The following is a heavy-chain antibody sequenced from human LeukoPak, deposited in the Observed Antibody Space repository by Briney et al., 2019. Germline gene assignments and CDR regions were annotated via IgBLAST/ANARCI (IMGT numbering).Heavy chain of an antibody. Sequence: GGSLRLSCAASGFIFRTYAMNWVRQAPGKGLEWVAFISYDGSNKYYADSVKGRSTISRDNAKNSLYLQMNSLRAEDTAVYYCARSIAITMIVVVITDAFDIWGQGTMVTVSS. J-gene: IGHJ3*02. CDR2: ISYDGSNK. V-gene: IGHV3-30*12. D-gene: IGHD3-22*01. CDR1: GFIFRTYA. CDR3: ARSIAITMIVVVITDAFDI.